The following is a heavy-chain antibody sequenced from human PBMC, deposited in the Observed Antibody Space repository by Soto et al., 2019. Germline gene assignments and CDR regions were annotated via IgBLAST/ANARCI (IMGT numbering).Heavy chain of an antibody. V-gene: IGHV1-46*03. J-gene: IGHJ4*02. CDR1: GYTFTSYY. D-gene: IGHD7-27*01. CDR2: INPSGGST. Sequence: GASVTVSCKASGYTFTSYYMHWVRQAPEQGLEWMGIINPSGGSTSYAQKFQGRVTMTRDTSTSTVYMELSSLRSEDTAVYYCARASGDFSPRLQQILFDYWGQGTLVTVSS. CDR3: ARASGDFSPRLQQILFDY.